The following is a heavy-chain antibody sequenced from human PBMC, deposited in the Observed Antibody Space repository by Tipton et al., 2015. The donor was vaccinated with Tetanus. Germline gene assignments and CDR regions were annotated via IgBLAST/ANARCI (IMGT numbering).Heavy chain of an antibody. CDR2: ISGGGGST. CDR3: AKDPYGSGVNWFDP. V-gene: IGHV3-23*01. CDR1: GFTFSTYA. J-gene: IGHJ5*02. D-gene: IGHD3-10*01. Sequence: SLRLSCAASGFTFSTYAMSWVRQAPGKGLEWVSAISGGGGSTYYADSVKGRFTISRDNSKNTLYLQMNSLRAEDTAVYCCAKDPYGSGVNWFDPWGQGTLVTVSS.